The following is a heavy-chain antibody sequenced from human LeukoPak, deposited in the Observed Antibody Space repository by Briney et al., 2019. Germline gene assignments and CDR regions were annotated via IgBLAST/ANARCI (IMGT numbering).Heavy chain of an antibody. CDR3: ATAPGIAAAGTYYYYGMDV. D-gene: IGHD6-13*01. V-gene: IGHV4-4*02. CDR2: IYHSGST. J-gene: IGHJ6*02. Sequence: GSLRLSCAASGFTFSSSAMSWVRQPPGKGLEWIGEIYHSGSTNYNPSLKSRVTISVDKSKNQFSLKLSSVTAADTAVYYCATAPGIAAAGTYYYYGMDVWGQGTTVTVSS. CDR1: GFTFSSSA.